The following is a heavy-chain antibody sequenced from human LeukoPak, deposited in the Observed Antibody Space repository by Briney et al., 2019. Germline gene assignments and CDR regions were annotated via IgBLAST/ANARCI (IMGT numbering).Heavy chain of an antibody. V-gene: IGHV3-23*01. CDR2: ITGSGSST. Sequence: PGGSLRLSCAASGFTFSTYAMSWVRQGPGKGLGWVSAITGSGSSTYYADSVTGRFTISRDKSKNTLYLQMNGLSAEDTAVYYCARGGNYPYHFDYWGQGTLVTISS. D-gene: IGHD1-7*01. J-gene: IGHJ4*02. CDR3: ARGGNYPYHFDY. CDR1: GFTFSTYA.